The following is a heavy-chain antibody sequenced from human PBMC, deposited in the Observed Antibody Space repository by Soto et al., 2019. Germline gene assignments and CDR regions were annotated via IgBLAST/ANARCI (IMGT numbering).Heavy chain of an antibody. D-gene: IGHD6-13*01. CDR2: IYYSGST. CDR3: ARHREGAAAGTGRGWFDP. Sequence: SETLSLTCTVSGCSISSYYWSWIRQPPGKGLEWIGYIYYSGSTNYNPSLKSRVTISVDTSKNQFSLKLSSVTAADTAVYYCARHREGAAAGTGRGWFDPWGQGTLVTVSS. CDR1: GCSISSYY. V-gene: IGHV4-59*08. J-gene: IGHJ5*02.